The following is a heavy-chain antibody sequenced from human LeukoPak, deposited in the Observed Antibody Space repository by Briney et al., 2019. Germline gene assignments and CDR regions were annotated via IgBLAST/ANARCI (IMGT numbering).Heavy chain of an antibody. CDR3: ARDRHGDYPDY. J-gene: IGHJ4*02. CDR1: GGSISSGSYY. D-gene: IGHD4-17*01. CDR2: IYTSGST. Sequence: PSQTLSLTCTVSGGSISSGSYYWSWIRQPAGKGLEWIGRIYTSGSTNYNPSLKSRVTISVDTSKNQFSLKLSSVTAADTAVYYCARDRHGDYPDYWGQGTLVTVSS. V-gene: IGHV4-61*02.